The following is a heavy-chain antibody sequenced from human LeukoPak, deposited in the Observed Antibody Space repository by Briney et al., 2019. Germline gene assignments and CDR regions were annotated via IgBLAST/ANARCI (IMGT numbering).Heavy chain of an antibody. CDR1: GGSISSGSYY. D-gene: IGHD3-9*01. CDR3: ARDILRYFDEWFDP. CDR2: IYTSGST. V-gene: IGHV4-61*02. J-gene: IGHJ5*02. Sequence: PSETLSLTCTVSGGSISSGSYYWSWIRQPAGKGLEWIGRIYTSGSTNYNPSLKSRVTISVDTSKNQFSLKLSSVTAADTAVYYCARDILRYFDEWFDPWGQGTLVTVSS.